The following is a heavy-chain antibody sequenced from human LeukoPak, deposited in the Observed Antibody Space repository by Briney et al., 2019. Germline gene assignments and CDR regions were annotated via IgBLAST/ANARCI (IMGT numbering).Heavy chain of an antibody. V-gene: IGHV4-28*01. D-gene: IGHD3-10*01. CDR2: IYHSGTT. J-gene: IGHJ4*02. CDR1: GYSITSSSW. CDR3: ARKENVYYYFDY. Sequence: SDTLSLTCAVSGYSITSSSWWGWIRQPPGKGLVWIGYIYHSGTTYYNPSLQSRVTMSVDMSKNQFSLKLSSVTAVDTAVYYCARKENVYYYFDYWGQGTLVTVSS.